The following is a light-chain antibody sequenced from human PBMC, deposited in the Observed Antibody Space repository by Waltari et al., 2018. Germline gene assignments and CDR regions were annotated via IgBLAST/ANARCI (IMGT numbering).Light chain of an antibody. Sequence: DIVMTQSPDTLAVSLVERSTIHCKSSRSIFYSPNKNNYLAWYQHKPGQPPKLLIYWASTRQSGVPDRISGSGSGTDFTLTISSLQAEDVAVYYCQQYFSTPYNFGQGTKLEIK. CDR2: WAS. CDR3: QQYFSTPYN. J-gene: IGKJ2*01. CDR1: RSIFYSPNKNNY. V-gene: IGKV4-1*01.